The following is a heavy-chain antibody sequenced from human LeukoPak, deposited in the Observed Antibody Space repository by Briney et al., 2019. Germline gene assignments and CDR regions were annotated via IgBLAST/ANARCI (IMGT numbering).Heavy chain of an antibody. D-gene: IGHD1-26*01. CDR1: GASITTYY. CDR3: ARDVLDVGATHYFDY. Sequence: SETLSLTCTVSGASITTYYWSWIRQPPGKGLEYIGQIHSSGSANYNPSLKSRVAMSLDASKNQFSLTVSSVTAADTAIYYCARDVLDVGATHYFDYWGQGSLLTVSS. CDR2: IHSSGSA. V-gene: IGHV4-59*01. J-gene: IGHJ4*02.